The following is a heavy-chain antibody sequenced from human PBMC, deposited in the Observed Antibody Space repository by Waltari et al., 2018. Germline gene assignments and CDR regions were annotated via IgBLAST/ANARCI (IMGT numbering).Heavy chain of an antibody. V-gene: IGHV3-20*04. Sequence: EVQLVESGGGMVRPGGSLRLSCAASGFTFNDYGMGWVRQVPGKGLGWVSGINWSGARTSYADSVMGRFTVSRDNAMNSLYLEMSSLRAEDTALYYCVREVFGSGWRESYFFDYWGQGTLVTVSS. CDR2: INWSGART. CDR1: GFTFNDYG. D-gene: IGHD6-19*01. CDR3: VREVFGSGWRESYFFDY. J-gene: IGHJ4*02.